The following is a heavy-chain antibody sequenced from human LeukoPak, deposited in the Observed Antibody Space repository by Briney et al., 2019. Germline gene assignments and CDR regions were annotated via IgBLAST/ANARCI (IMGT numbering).Heavy chain of an antibody. CDR1: GFTVSSNE. CDR2: NSGGSK. V-gene: IGHV3-38-3*01. Sequence: GGSLRLSCAASGFTVSSNEMSWVRQAQGPGLEWVSYNSGGSKYYADSRKGRSTIYRDNSKNTLYLQMNSLRAEDTAVYYCAKLGCSGSFDYWGQGTLVTVSS. J-gene: IGHJ4*02. D-gene: IGHD3-10*02. CDR3: AKLGCSGSFDY.